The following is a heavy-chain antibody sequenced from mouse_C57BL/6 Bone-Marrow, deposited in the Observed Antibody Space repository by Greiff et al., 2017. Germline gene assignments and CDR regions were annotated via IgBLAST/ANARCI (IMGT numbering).Heavy chain of an antibody. CDR1: GYAFSSYW. V-gene: IGHV1-80*01. CDR2: IYPGDGDT. CDR3: ARFGYDPYYFDY. J-gene: IGHJ2*01. D-gene: IGHD2-2*01. Sequence: VQLQESGAELVKPGASVKISCKASGYAFSSYWMNWVKQRPGKGLEWIGQIYPGDGDTNYNGKFKGKATLTADKSSSTAYMQLSSLTSEDSAVYFCARFGYDPYYFDYWGQGTTLTVSS.